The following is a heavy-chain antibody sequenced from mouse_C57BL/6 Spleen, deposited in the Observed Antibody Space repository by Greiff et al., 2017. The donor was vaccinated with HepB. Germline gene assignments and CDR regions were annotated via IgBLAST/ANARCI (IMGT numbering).Heavy chain of an antibody. Sequence: VQLQESGPELVKPGASVKISCKASGYAFSSSWMNWVKQRPGKGLEWIGRIYPGDGDTNYNGKFKGKATLTADKSSSTAYMQLSSLTSEDSAVYFCARGGNGNRYFDVWGTGTTVTVSS. CDR2: IYPGDGDT. CDR1: GYAFSSSW. V-gene: IGHV1-82*01. D-gene: IGHD2-1*01. J-gene: IGHJ1*03. CDR3: ARGGNGNRYFDV.